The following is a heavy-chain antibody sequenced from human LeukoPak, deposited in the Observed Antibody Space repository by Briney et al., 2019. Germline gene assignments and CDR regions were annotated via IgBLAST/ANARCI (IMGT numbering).Heavy chain of an antibody. J-gene: IGHJ3*02. D-gene: IGHD2-15*01. Sequence: GGSLRLSCAASGFTFSSYSMNWVRQAPGKGLEWVSSISSSSYIYYADSVKGRFTISRDNAKNSLYLQMNSLRAEDTAVYYCARVYCSGGSCYSDAFDIWGQGTMVTVSS. CDR1: GFTFSSYS. CDR3: ARVYCSGGSCYSDAFDI. CDR2: ISSSSYI. V-gene: IGHV3-21*01.